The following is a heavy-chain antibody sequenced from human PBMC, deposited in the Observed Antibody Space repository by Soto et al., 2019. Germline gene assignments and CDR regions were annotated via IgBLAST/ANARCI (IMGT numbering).Heavy chain of an antibody. D-gene: IGHD3-16*01. Sequence: SETLSLTCTVSGGSISSGGYYWNWIRQHPGKGLEWIGYIYYSGSTYYNPSLKSRVTMSVDTSKNQFSLKLSSVTAADTAVYYCARAYEGDYFDYWGQGTLVTVSS. V-gene: IGHV4-31*03. CDR1: GGSISSGGYY. CDR3: ARAYEGDYFDY. CDR2: IYYSGST. J-gene: IGHJ4*02.